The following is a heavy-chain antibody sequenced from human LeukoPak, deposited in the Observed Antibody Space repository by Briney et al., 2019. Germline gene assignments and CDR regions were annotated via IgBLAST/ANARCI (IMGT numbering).Heavy chain of an antibody. CDR1: GSTFSDFA. V-gene: IGHV3-23*01. CDR3: AKDMIRRNGVSDPFDI. J-gene: IGHJ3*02. Sequence: GGSLRLSCLASGSTFSDFAMNWARQAPGKGPEWASHIGGGDGVNTYYADSVKGRFTISRDNPKRTMYLQMTNLRADDAAVYFCAKDMIRRNGVSDPFDIWGQGTMVTVSS. CDR2: IGGGDGVNT. D-gene: IGHD5-24*01.